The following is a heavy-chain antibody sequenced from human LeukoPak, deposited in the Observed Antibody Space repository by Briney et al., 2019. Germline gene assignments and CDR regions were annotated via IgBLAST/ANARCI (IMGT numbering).Heavy chain of an antibody. CDR1: GFTFSSYA. CDR2: ISGSGGST. V-gene: IGHV3-23*01. CDR3: VRDGDSSSWNFDY. J-gene: IGHJ4*02. D-gene: IGHD6-13*01. Sequence: PGGSLRLSCAASGFTFSSYAMSWVRQAPGKGLEWVSAISGSGGSTYYADSVKGRFTISRDNSKNTVFLQMNSLRAEDTAIYYCVRDGDSSSWNFDYWGQGTLVTVSS.